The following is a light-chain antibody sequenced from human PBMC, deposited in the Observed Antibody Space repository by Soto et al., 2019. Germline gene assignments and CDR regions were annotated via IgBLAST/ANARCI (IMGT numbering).Light chain of an antibody. CDR1: QSVNSN. CDR3: QQYNNWPLT. J-gene: IGKJ4*01. CDR2: SAS. Sequence: ETVMTQSPATLPASPGESATLSCRARQSVNSNLAWYQQIPGQAPRLLIYSASTGATGGPARFSGSGSGTEFTLAISSLQSEDFAIYYCQQYNNWPLTFGGGTKVEI. V-gene: IGKV3-15*01.